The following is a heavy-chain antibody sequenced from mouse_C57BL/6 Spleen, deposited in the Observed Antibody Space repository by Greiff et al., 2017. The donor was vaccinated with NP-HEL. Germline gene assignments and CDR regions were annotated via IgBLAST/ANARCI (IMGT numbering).Heavy chain of an antibody. CDR3: AIYSNYVDYYAMDY. D-gene: IGHD2-5*01. V-gene: IGHV1-39*01. Sequence: EVQLQQSGPELVKPGASVKISCKASGYSFTDYNMNWVKQSNGKSLEWIGVINPNYGTTSYNQKFKGKATLTVDQSSSTAYMQLNSLTSEDSAVYYCAIYSNYVDYYAMDYWGQGTSVTVSS. CDR2: INPNYGTT. CDR1: GYSFTDYN. J-gene: IGHJ4*01.